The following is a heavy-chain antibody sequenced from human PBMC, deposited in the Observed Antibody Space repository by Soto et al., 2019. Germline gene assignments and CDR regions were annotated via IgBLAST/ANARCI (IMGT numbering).Heavy chain of an antibody. J-gene: IGHJ5*01. CDR2: IYYSGST. V-gene: IGHV4-31*03. Sequence: SETLSLTCTVSGGSISTGGYYWSWIRQHPGKGLEWIGYIYYSGSTYYNPSLKSRVTISVDTSKNQFSLKLSSVTAADTAVYYSVRAFWVVVVAATVVVNWFDSWGQGTLVTVSS. CDR1: GGSISTGGYY. CDR3: VRAFWVVVVAATVVVNWFDS. D-gene: IGHD2-15*01.